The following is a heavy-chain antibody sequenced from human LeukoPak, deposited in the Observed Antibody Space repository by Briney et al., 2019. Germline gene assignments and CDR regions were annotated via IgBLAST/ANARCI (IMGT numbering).Heavy chain of an antibody. Sequence: SVKVSCKASGGTFSSYAISWVRQAPGQGLEWMGGIIPIFGTANYAQKFQGRVTITADKSTSTAYMELSSLRSEDTAAYYCARDQEGSGNWFDPWGQGTLVTVSS. D-gene: IGHD3-10*01. CDR3: ARDQEGSGNWFDP. CDR1: GGTFSSYA. CDR2: IIPIFGTA. V-gene: IGHV1-69*06. J-gene: IGHJ5*02.